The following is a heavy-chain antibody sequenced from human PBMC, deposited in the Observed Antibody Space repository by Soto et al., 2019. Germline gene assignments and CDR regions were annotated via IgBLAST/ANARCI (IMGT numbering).Heavy chain of an antibody. V-gene: IGHV3-48*04. CDR2: ISSSSSTI. J-gene: IGHJ6*03. CDR3: ARRSKSSSLYYYYYMDV. CDR1: GFTFSSYS. D-gene: IGHD6-6*01. Sequence: GGSLRLSCAASGFTFSSYSMNWVRQAPGKGLEWVSYISSSSSTIYYAVSVKGRFTISRDNAKNSLYLQMNSLRAEDTTVYYCARRSKSSSLYYYYYMDVWGKGTTVTVSS.